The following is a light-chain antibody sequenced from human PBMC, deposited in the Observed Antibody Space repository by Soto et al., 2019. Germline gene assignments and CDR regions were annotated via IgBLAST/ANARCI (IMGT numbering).Light chain of an antibody. CDR2: SND. Sequence: QPVLTQPPSASGTPGQRVPISCSGSSSNIGTNTVNWYQQLPGTAPKLLIYSNDQRPSGVPDRFSGSKSGTSASLAISGLQSEDEADYYCAAWDDSLNGWVFGGGTQLTVL. CDR3: AAWDDSLNGWV. V-gene: IGLV1-44*01. J-gene: IGLJ3*02. CDR1: SSNIGTNT.